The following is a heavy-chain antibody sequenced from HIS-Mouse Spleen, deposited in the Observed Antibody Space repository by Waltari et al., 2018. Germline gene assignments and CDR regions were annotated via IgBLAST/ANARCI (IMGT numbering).Heavy chain of an antibody. CDR3: AREIPYSSSWYDWYFDL. V-gene: IGHV4-39*07. CDR2: IYYSGSA. Sequence: QLQLQESGPGLVKPSETLSLTCTVSGGSISSSSYYWGWIRQPPGKGLEWIGSIYYSGSAYYSTSLKSRVTISVATSKNQFSLKLSSVTAADTAVYYCAREIPYSSSWYDWYFDLWGRGTLVTVSS. D-gene: IGHD6-13*01. CDR1: GGSISSSSYY. J-gene: IGHJ2*01.